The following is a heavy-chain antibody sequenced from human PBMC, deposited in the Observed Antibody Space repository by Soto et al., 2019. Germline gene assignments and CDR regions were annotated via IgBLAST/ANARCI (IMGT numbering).Heavy chain of an antibody. CDR3: ARERYDSSGHPWFDP. CDR1: GGSISSSSYY. CDR2: IYYSGST. D-gene: IGHD3-22*01. Sequence: PSETLSLTCTVSGGSISSSSYYWGWIRQHPGKGLEWIGYIYYSGSTYYNPSLKSRVTISVDTSKNQFSLKLSSVTAADTAVYYCARERYDSSGHPWFDPWGQGTLVTVSS. J-gene: IGHJ5*02. V-gene: IGHV4-31*03.